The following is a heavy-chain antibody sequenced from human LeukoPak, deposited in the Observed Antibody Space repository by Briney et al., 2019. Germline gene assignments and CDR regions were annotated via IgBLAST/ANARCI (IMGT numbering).Heavy chain of an antibody. CDR2: ISSSSSYI. CDR1: GFTFSSYW. V-gene: IGHV3-21*01. J-gene: IGHJ4*02. CDR3: ARDLRLDY. Sequence: PGGSLRLSCAASGFTFSSYWMHWVRQAPGKGLEWVSSISSSSSYIYHADSVKGRFTISRDNAKNSLYLQMNSLRAEDTAVYCCARDLRLDYWGQGTLVTVSS.